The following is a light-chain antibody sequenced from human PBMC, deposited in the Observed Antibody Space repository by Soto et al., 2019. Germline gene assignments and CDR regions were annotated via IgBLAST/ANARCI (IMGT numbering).Light chain of an antibody. CDR1: QSVSSTY. J-gene: IGKJ4*01. CDR2: GAS. Sequence: EIVLTQSPGTLSLSPGERATLSCRASQSVSSTYLGWYQQKPGQAPRLLIYGASSRATGIPDRFSGSGSGTDFNLTISRLEPEDLAVYYCQQYGSAPLTLGGGTKVDIK. CDR3: QQYGSAPLT. V-gene: IGKV3-20*01.